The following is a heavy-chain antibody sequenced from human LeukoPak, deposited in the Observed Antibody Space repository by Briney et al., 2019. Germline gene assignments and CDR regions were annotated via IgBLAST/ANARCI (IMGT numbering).Heavy chain of an antibody. Sequence: GGSLRLSCAGSGFAFCAYDMSWVWQAPGMGLEGVSSISANGQATYYADSVEGRFTISRDNSKNTLYLQLNSLRGEDTATYYCASDPFRTFLCLLTYWGQGTLVTVSS. V-gene: IGHV3-23*01. D-gene: IGHD1-7*01. J-gene: IGHJ4*02. CDR1: GFAFCAYD. CDR2: ISANGQAT. CDR3: ASDPFRTFLCLLTY.